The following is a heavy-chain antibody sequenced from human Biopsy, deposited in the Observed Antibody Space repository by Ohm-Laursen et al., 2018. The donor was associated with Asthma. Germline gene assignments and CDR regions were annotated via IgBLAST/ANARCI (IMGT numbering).Heavy chain of an antibody. D-gene: IGHD3-10*01. CDR2: ISVYNGNT. V-gene: IGHV1-18*01. J-gene: IGHJ6*02. CDR3: ARAVDYSHYYGIDV. CDR1: GYTFNSAG. Sequence: SVKVSCKTSGYTFNSAGITWVRRAPGQGLEWMGWISVYNGNTKVAQKLQDRVTMITDTSTSTAYMELRSLRSDDTVVYFCARAVDYSHYYGIDVWGQGTTVTVS.